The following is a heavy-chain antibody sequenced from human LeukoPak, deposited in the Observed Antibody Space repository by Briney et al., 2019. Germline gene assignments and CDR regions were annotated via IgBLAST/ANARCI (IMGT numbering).Heavy chain of an antibody. V-gene: IGHV3-30-3*01. CDR3: ARAGGLRYFDL. CDR2: ISYDGSNK. D-gene: IGHD3-16*01. J-gene: IGHJ2*01. Sequence: GGSLRLSCAASGFTFSSYAMHWVRQAPGKGLEWVAVISYDGSNKYYADSVKGRFTISRDNSKNTLYLQMNSLRAEDTAVYYCARAGGLRYFDLWGRGTLVTVSS. CDR1: GFTFSSYA.